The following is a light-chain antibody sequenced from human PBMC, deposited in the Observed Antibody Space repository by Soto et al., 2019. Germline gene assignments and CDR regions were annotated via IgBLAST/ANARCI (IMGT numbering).Light chain of an antibody. J-gene: IGLJ3*02. CDR2: EAT. V-gene: IGLV2-14*01. Sequence: QSALTQPASVSGSPGQSITISCTGTSSDVGGYKYVSWYQQYPGKAPKLIIYEATNRPSGVSNRFSGSKSGNTASLTISGLQAEDDADYYCTSYTSASTWVFGGGTKLTVL. CDR1: SSDVGGYKY. CDR3: TSYTSASTWV.